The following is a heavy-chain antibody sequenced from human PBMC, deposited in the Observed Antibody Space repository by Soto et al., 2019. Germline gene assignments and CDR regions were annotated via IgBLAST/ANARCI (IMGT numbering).Heavy chain of an antibody. V-gene: IGHV1-46*03. CDR2: INPSGGYT. CDR3: ARGGGIVVVTAPYDP. Sequence: ASVKVSCKASGYTFTSYYMNWVRQAPGQGLEWLGIINPSGGYTTYAQRFLGRVTMTSDTSTSTVHMELGSPTSEDTAVYYCARGGGIVVVTAPYDPWGQGTLVTVSS. J-gene: IGHJ5*02. D-gene: IGHD2-21*02. CDR1: GYTFTSYY.